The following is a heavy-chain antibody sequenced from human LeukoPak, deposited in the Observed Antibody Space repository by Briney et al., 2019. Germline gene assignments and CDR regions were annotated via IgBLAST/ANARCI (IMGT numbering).Heavy chain of an antibody. CDR1: GFTFSSYS. CDR3: ARELTHYYYYMDV. J-gene: IGHJ6*03. Sequence: GGSLRLSCAASGFTFSSYSMNWVRQAPGKGLEWVSSISSSSSYIYYADSVKGRFTISRDNAKNSLYLQMNSLRAEDTAVYYCARELTHYYYYMDVWGKGTTVTVSS. CDR2: ISSSSSYI. V-gene: IGHV3-21*01. D-gene: IGHD3-9*01.